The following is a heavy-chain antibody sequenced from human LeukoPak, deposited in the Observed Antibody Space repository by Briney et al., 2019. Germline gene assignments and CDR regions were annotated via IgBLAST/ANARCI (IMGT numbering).Heavy chain of an antibody. CDR2: IYSTGAT. D-gene: IGHD4-17*01. Sequence: SETLSLTCTVSGGSISSSNYYWGWIRQSSGRGLEYIGTIYSTGATFHNPSLESRVTISADRSKNQFSLKLSSVTAADTAVYYCARLPVHGNYALNIDLWGRGPLVTVSS. V-gene: IGHV4-39*01. CDR1: GGSISSSNYY. J-gene: IGHJ2*01. CDR3: ARLPVHGNYALNIDL.